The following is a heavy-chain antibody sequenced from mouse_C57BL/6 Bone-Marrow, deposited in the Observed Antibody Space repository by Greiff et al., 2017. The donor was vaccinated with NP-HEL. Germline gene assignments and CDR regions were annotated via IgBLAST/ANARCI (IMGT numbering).Heavy chain of an antibody. J-gene: IGHJ1*03. Sequence: DVMLVESGGDLVKPGGSLKLSCAASGFTFSSYGMSWVRQTPDKRLEWVATISSGGSYTYYPDSVKGRFPISSDNAKNTLYLQMSSLKSEDTAMYYCARHLLSRYFDVWGTGTTVTVSS. CDR2: ISSGGSYT. CDR3: ARHLLSRYFDV. D-gene: IGHD2-10*01. V-gene: IGHV5-6*02. CDR1: GFTFSSYG.